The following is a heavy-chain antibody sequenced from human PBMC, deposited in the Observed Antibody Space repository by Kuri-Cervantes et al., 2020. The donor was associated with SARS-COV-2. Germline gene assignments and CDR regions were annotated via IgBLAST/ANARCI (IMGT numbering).Heavy chain of an antibody. CDR3: ASGRIYDSSGYSPGGFDY. J-gene: IGHJ4*01. V-gene: IGHV3-23*01. Sequence: GESLKISCGASGFTFSSYAMSWVRQAPGKGLEWVSVISGSGGTTYYADSVKGRFTVSRDNSKNTLYLQMNSLRAEDTAVYYCASGRIYDSSGYSPGGFDYWGHGTLVTVSS. CDR2: ISGSGGTT. CDR1: GFTFSSYA. D-gene: IGHD3-22*01.